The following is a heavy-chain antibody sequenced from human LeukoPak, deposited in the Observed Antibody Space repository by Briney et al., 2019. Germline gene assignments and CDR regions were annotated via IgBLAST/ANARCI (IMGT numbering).Heavy chain of an antibody. CDR3: ARQRWGIAAAGFDY. J-gene: IGHJ4*02. CDR1: GGSFSGYY. Sequence: SETLSLTCAVYGGSFSGYYWSWIRQPPGKGLEWIGEINHSGSTNYNPSLKSRVTISVDTSKNQLSLKLSSVTAADTAVYYCARQRWGIAAAGFDYWGQGTLVTVSS. V-gene: IGHV4-34*01. D-gene: IGHD6-13*01. CDR2: INHSGST.